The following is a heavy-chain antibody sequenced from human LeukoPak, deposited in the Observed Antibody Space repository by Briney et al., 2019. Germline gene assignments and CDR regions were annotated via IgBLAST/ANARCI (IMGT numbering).Heavy chain of an antibody. J-gene: IGHJ5*02. V-gene: IGHV3-23*01. CDR1: GFTFSTYA. CDR3: ARDIYSNPNRFDP. Sequence: PGGSLRLSCAASGFTFSTYAMSWVRQAPGKGLEWVSGVSGSGDSTYYADSVKGRFTISRDNSKNTLYLQMSSLRAEDTAVYYCARDIYSNPNRFDPWGQGTLVTVSS. CDR2: VSGSGDST. D-gene: IGHD4-11*01.